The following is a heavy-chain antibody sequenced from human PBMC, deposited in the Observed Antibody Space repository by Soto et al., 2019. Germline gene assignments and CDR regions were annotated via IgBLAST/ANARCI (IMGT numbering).Heavy chain of an antibody. CDR2: ITHNGGVA. CDR3: VGDYGGLEGFDV. CDR1: GVTFTDYS. J-gene: IGHJ3*01. Sequence: ELQLLESGGDLVQPGGSLRLSCVVSGVTFTDYSMAWVRQTPGKGLEWVSGITHNGGVAYYAASVKGRFTISRDSSKNTVFLQMNSLGVEDTATYFCVGDYGGLEGFDVWGRGTMVTVSS. D-gene: IGHD4-17*01. V-gene: IGHV3-23*01.